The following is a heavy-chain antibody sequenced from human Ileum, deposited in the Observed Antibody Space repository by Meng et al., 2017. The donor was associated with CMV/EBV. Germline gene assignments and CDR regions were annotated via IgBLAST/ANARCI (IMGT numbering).Heavy chain of an antibody. Sequence: GESLKISCAASGFTFNTYAMNWVRQAPGKGLEWVSCIISSSVYIHYADSLKGRFTISRDNAKSSLYLQMNSLGAEDTAVYYCARGYGSGVDYWGQGTLVTVSS. D-gene: IGHD3-10*01. J-gene: IGHJ4*02. V-gene: IGHV3-21*01. CDR2: IISSSVYI. CDR1: GFTFNTYA. CDR3: ARGYGSGVDY.